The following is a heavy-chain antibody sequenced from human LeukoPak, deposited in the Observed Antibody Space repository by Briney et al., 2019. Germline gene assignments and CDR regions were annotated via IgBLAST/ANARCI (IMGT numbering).Heavy chain of an antibody. J-gene: IGHJ4*02. CDR3: ARDTYYDFWSGYYTSDY. V-gene: IGHV3-7*01. CDR2: IKQDGSEK. D-gene: IGHD3-3*01. CDR1: GFIFSSYW. Sequence: GGSLRLSCSASGFIFSSYWMSWVRQAPGKGLEWVANIKQDGSEKYFVDSVKGRFTISRDNAKNSLYLQMNSLRAEDTAVYYCARDTYYDFWSGYYTSDYWGQGTLVTVSS.